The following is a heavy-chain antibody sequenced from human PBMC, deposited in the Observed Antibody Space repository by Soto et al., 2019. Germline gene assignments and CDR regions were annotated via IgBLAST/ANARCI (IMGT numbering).Heavy chain of an antibody. V-gene: IGHV1-24*01. CDR1: GYTLTELS. CDR2: FDPEDGET. Sequence: ASVKVSCKVSGYTLTELSMHWVRQAPGKGLEWMGGFDPEDGETIYAQKFQGRVTMTEDTSTDTAYMELSSLRSEDTAVYYCATDLRQQQLVLQDYYYGMDVWGQGTTV. CDR3: ATDLRQQQLVLQDYYYGMDV. J-gene: IGHJ6*02. D-gene: IGHD6-13*01.